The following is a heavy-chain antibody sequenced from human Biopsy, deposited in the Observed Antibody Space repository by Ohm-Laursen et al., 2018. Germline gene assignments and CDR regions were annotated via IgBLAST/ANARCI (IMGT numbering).Heavy chain of an antibody. CDR3: AGGAAKGNPYDH. Sequence: SVKVSCKASGGTFSSFGISWVRQAPGQGLEWMGRIIPTLDTPTYAPDFQGRVTFTADKSTGTAHLDLSRLRSEDTAIYYCAGGAAKGNPYDHWGQGTLVTVSS. J-gene: IGHJ5*02. V-gene: IGHV1-69*04. D-gene: IGHD3-10*01. CDR1: GGTFSSFG. CDR2: IIPTLDTP.